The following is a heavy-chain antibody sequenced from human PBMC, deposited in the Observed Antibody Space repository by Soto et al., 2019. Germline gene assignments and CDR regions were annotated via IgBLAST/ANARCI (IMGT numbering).Heavy chain of an antibody. J-gene: IGHJ4*02. Sequence: PGGSLRLSCAASGFTFDDYAMHWVRQVPGKALEWVSLISWDGENTFYADSVKGRFTISRDSSRNSLYLQMNGLRSEDSALYYCGNDFDLDGYSYYIDHWGQGTLVTVSS. D-gene: IGHD5-18*01. CDR3: GNDFDLDGYSYYIDH. CDR2: ISWDGENT. V-gene: IGHV3-43*01. CDR1: GFTFDDYA.